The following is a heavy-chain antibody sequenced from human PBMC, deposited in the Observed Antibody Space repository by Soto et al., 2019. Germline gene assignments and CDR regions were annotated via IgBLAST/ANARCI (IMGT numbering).Heavy chain of an antibody. CDR3: ARELPQRQGRNMDV. V-gene: IGHV4-31*03. CDR2: INHRGSL. CDR1: RGSTTTGDQY. Sequence: SETLSLSPTVTRGSTTTGDQYWTWIRHRPGEGLEWFGYINHRGSLYYNPSLESRVSMSVDTSKNQFSLNLSSVTPADTAVYYCARELPQRQGRNMDVWGQGTTVTVSS. D-gene: IGHD1-1*01. J-gene: IGHJ6*02.